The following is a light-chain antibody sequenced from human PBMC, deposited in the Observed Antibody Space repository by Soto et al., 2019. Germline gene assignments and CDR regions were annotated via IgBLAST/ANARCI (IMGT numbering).Light chain of an antibody. CDR2: GTS. CDR3: QQYGSSPRT. J-gene: IGKJ1*01. Sequence: PGDRGTLPCRASQSVSSSYLAWYQQKPGQAPRLLMYGTSSRATGTPDRFSGSGSGTDFTLTISSLEPEDVAVYYCQQYGSSPRTFGQGTKVEVK. CDR1: QSVSSSY. V-gene: IGKV3-20*01.